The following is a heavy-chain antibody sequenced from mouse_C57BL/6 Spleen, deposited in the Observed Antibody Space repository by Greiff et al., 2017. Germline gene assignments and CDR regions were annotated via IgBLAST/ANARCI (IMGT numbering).Heavy chain of an antibody. CDR3: ARRDYSNSGFAY. D-gene: IGHD2-5*01. CDR2: IYPGDGDT. J-gene: IGHJ3*01. Sequence: QVQLQQSGPELVKPGASVKISCKASGYAFSSSWMNWVKQRPGKGLEWIGRIYPGDGDTNYNGKFKGKATLTADKSSSTAYMQLSSLTSEDSAVYVCARRDYSNSGFAYWGQGTLVTVSA. CDR1: GYAFSSSW. V-gene: IGHV1-82*01.